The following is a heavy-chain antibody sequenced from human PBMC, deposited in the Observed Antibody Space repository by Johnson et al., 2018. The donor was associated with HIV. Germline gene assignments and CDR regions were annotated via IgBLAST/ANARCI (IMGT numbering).Heavy chain of an antibody. CDR1: GFTFDDYA. CDR3: ARDRGRGSEDAFDI. CDR2: INSDGSST. D-gene: IGHD2-15*01. V-gene: IGHV3-74*01. J-gene: IGHJ3*02. Sequence: VQLVESGGGLVQPGRSLRLSCAASGFTFDDYAMHWVRQAPGKGLVWVSRINSDGSSTSYADSVKGRFTISRDNAKNTLYLQMNSLRAEDTALYYCARDRGRGSEDAFDIWGQGTMVTVSS.